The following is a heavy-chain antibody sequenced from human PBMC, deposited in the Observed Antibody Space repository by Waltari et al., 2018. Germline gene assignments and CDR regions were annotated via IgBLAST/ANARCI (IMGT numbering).Heavy chain of an antibody. Sequence: EVQLVESGGGLVQPGRSLRLSCAASGFTFDDYAMHWVRQAPGKGLEWVSGISWSSGSIGDADSVKGRFTISRDNAKNSLYLQMNSLRAEDTALYYCAKATASNSGPIWYWGQGTLVTVSS. CDR1: GFTFDDYA. V-gene: IGHV3-9*01. J-gene: IGHJ4*02. CDR2: ISWSSGSI. D-gene: IGHD4-4*01. CDR3: AKATASNSGPIWY.